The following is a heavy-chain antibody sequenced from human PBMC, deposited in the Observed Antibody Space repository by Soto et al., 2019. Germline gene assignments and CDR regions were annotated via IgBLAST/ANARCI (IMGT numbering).Heavy chain of an antibody. Sequence: ASETLSLTCAVYGGSFSNYYWSWIRQPPGKGLEWIGEINHGGSANYNPSLKSRVTISLDTSKNQFFLKLSSVTAADTAVYYCAPVRYFGEFFSLWGQGTPVTVSS. J-gene: IGHJ4*02. CDR3: APVRYFGEFFSL. D-gene: IGHD3-10*01. CDR2: INHGGSA. V-gene: IGHV4-34*01. CDR1: GGSFSNYY.